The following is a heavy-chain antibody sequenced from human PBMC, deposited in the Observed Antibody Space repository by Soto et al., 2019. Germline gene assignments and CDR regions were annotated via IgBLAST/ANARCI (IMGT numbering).Heavy chain of an antibody. CDR1: GFTFSSYG. J-gene: IGHJ4*02. CDR3: AKDKSGTNSYYFDY. Sequence: GGSLRLSCAASGFTFSSYGMNWVRQAPGKGLEWVAVITCNDRCKYYADSVKGRVTISRDNSRNTVYLQMNGLREEDTAVYHCAKDKSGTNSYYFDYWGQGALVTVSS. D-gene: IGHD1-7*01. CDR2: ITCNDRCK. V-gene: IGHV3-30*18.